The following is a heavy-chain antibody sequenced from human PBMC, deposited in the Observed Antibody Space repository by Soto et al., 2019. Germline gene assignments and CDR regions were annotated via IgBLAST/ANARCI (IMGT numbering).Heavy chain of an antibody. Sequence: QVQLQQWGAGLLKPSETLSLTCAVYGGPFSGYYWSWIRQPPGKGLEWIGEINHSGSTNYNPSLKSRVTISVDTSKNQFSLKLSSVTAADTAVYYCARGEYSYGSDWGQGTLVTVSS. J-gene: IGHJ4*02. D-gene: IGHD5-18*01. CDR2: INHSGST. V-gene: IGHV4-34*01. CDR3: ARGEYSYGSD. CDR1: GGPFSGYY.